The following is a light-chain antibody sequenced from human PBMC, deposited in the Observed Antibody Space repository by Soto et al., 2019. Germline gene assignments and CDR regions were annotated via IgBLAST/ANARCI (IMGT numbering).Light chain of an antibody. J-gene: IGLJ1*01. CDR2: EVS. CDR3: SSYPSSSSLDV. CDR1: SSDVGAYNF. Sequence: QSALTQPASVSGSPGQSITIYCTGTSSDVGAYNFVSWYQQHPGKAPKLIIYEVSDRPSGVSNRFSGSKSGNTASLTISGLQAEDEADYYCSSYPSSSSLDVFGTGTKLPVL. V-gene: IGLV2-14*01.